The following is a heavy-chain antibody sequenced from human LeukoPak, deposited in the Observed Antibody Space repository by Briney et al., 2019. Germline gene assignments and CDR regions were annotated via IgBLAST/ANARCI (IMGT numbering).Heavy chain of an antibody. Sequence: ASVKVSCKASGGTFSSYAISWVRQAPGQGLEWMGRIIPILGIANYAQKFQGRVTISADKSTSTAYMELSSLRSEDTAVYYCARMWSNSSSWGQGTLVTVSS. D-gene: IGHD6-13*01. CDR2: IIPILGIA. V-gene: IGHV1-69*04. J-gene: IGHJ4*02. CDR3: ARMWSNSSS. CDR1: GGTFSSYA.